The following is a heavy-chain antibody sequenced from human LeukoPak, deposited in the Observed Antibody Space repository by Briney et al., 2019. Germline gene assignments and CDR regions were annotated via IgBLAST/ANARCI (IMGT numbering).Heavy chain of an antibody. D-gene: IGHD4/OR15-4a*01. CDR2: IYSDNT. CDR3: ARRAGAYSHPYDY. CDR1: GFTVSSNS. V-gene: IGHV3-53*01. Sequence: GGSLRLSCTVSGFTVSSNSMSWVRQAPGKGLERVSFIYSDNTHYSDSVKGRFTISRDNSKNTLHLQMNSLRAEDTAVYYCARRAGAYSHPYDYWGQGTLVTVSS. J-gene: IGHJ4*02.